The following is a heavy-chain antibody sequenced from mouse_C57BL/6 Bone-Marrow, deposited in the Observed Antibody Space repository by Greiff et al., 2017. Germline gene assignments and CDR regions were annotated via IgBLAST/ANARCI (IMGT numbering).Heavy chain of an antibody. V-gene: IGHV5-9-1*02. J-gene: IGHJ1*03. Sequence: EVKLMESGEGLVKPGGSLKLSCAASGFTFSSYAMPWVRQTPEKRLEWVAYISSGGDYIYYADTVKGRFTISRDNARNTLYLQMSSLKSEDTAMYYCTRATMMWYFDVWGTGTTVTVSS. D-gene: IGHD2-4*01. CDR3: TRATMMWYFDV. CDR2: ISSGGDYI. CDR1: GFTFSSYA.